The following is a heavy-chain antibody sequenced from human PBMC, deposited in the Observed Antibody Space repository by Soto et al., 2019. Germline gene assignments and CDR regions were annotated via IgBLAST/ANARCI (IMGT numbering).Heavy chain of an antibody. V-gene: IGHV4-4*02. CDR2: IYHSGST. CDR1: GGSISSSNW. CDR3: ARRTMVRGPAIPYYYYYYMDV. Sequence: PSETLSLTCAVSGGSISSSNWWSWVRQPPGKGLEWIGEIYHSGSTNYNPSLKSRVTTSADTSKNQFSLKLSSVTAADTAVYYCARRTMVRGPAIPYYYYYYMDVWGKGTTVTVSS. D-gene: IGHD3-10*01. J-gene: IGHJ6*03.